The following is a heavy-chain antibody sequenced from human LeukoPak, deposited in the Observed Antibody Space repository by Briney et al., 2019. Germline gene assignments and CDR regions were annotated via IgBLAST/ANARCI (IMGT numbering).Heavy chain of an antibody. CDR1: GFTFSSYG. Sequence: QPGRSLRLSCAASGFTFSSYGMHWVRQAPGKGLEWVAVISYDGSNKYYADSVKGRFTISRDNSKNTLYLQMNSLRAEDTAVYYCAKVDCSGGSCYYYYYYGMDVWGQGTTVTVSS. CDR2: ISYDGSNK. D-gene: IGHD2-15*01. CDR3: AKVDCSGGSCYYYYYYGMDV. J-gene: IGHJ6*02. V-gene: IGHV3-30*18.